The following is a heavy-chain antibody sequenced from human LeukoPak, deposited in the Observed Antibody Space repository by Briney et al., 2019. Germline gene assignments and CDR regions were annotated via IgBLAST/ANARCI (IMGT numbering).Heavy chain of an antibody. CDR3: ATARVNSVGNVWFDP. Sequence: GASVKVSCKVSGYTLTELSMHWVRQAPGKGLEWMGSFDPEDGETIYAQKFQGRVTMTEDTSTDTAYMELSSLRSEDTAVYYCATARVNSVGNVWFDPWGQGTLVTVSS. D-gene: IGHD3-10*01. J-gene: IGHJ5*02. CDR1: GYTLTELS. CDR2: FDPEDGET. V-gene: IGHV1-24*01.